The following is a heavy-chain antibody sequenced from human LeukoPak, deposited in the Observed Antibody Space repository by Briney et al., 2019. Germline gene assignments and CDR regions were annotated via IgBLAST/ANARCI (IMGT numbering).Heavy chain of an antibody. V-gene: IGHV1-69*05. CDR1: GGTFSSYA. CDR2: NIPIFGTA. CDR3: ASSWAGVYFDY. Sequence: SVKVSCKASGGTFSSYAISWVRQAPGQGLEWMGGNIPIFGTANYAQKFQGRVTITTDESTSTAYMELSSLRSEDTAVYYCASSWAGVYFDYWGQGTLVTVSS. D-gene: IGHD3-10*01. J-gene: IGHJ4*02.